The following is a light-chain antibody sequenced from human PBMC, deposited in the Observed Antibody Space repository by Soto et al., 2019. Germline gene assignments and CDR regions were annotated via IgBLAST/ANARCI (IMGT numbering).Light chain of an antibody. CDR2: AAS. V-gene: IGKV3-15*01. CDR1: QSVSSN. J-gene: IGKJ2*01. Sequence: EVVMTQSPATLSVSPGERATLSCRASQSVSSNLAWYQQKPGQAPRLLMYAASTRATGIPARFSGSGSGTEFSLTISSLQSEDFAVYYCQQYNNWPPYTFGQGTKLEIK. CDR3: QQYNNWPPYT.